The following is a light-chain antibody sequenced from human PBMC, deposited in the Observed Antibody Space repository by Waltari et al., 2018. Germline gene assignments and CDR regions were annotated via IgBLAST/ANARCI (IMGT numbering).Light chain of an antibody. CDR1: QSLEHSDGITY. Sequence: DVVTTQSPLSLPVTLGQAASISCRSSQSLEHSDGITYLNWFQQRPGQSPRRLFYRVSRRDSGVPDRFSGSGSGTDFTLKISRVAAEDVGVYYCMQGTHWPWTFGQGTKVEIK. J-gene: IGKJ1*01. V-gene: IGKV2-30*02. CDR2: RVS. CDR3: MQGTHWPWT.